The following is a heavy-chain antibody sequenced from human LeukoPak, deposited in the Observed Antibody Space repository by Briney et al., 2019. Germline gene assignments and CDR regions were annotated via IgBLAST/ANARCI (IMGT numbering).Heavy chain of an antibody. Sequence: GGSLRLSCAASGFTFSSYSMNWVRQAPGKWLEWVSSISSSSSYIYYADSVKGRFTLSRDNAKNSLYLQMNSLRAEDTAVYYCAGHYDILTGYPRWFDPWGQGTLVTVSS. D-gene: IGHD3-9*01. J-gene: IGHJ5*02. CDR1: GFTFSSYS. CDR2: ISSSSSYI. CDR3: AGHYDILTGYPRWFDP. V-gene: IGHV3-21*01.